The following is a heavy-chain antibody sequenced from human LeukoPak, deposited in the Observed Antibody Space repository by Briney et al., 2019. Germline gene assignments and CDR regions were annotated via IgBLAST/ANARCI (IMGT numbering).Heavy chain of an antibody. CDR2: IYPGDSDT. CDR3: VRGNQKYGDYVRD. V-gene: IGHV5-51*01. J-gene: IGHJ4*02. CDR1: GYTFNNNY. Sequence: GESLKISFKASGYTFNNNYIAWVRQMSGKGLEWMGIIYPGDSDTRYSPSFQGHVTISADESISTAYLQWSSVTATDSAMYYCVRGNQKYGDYVRDWGQGTLVTISS. D-gene: IGHD4-17*01.